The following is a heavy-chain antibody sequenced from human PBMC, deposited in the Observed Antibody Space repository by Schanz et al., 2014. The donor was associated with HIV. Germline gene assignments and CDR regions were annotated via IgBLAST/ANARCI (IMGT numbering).Heavy chain of an antibody. CDR3: AQMGAFAAFDI. CDR1: GFSFSRYA. J-gene: IGHJ3*02. CDR2: ITDSGDKT. D-gene: IGHD3-16*01. V-gene: IGHV3-23*01. Sequence: EVQLLDSGGGLVQPGGSLRVSCAASGFSFSRYAMNWVRQAPGKGLQWVSSITDSGDKTDYTDSVKGRFTISRDNSRNTLFLQMDSLRVDDTAVYYCAQMGAFAAFDIWGHGTVVTVSS.